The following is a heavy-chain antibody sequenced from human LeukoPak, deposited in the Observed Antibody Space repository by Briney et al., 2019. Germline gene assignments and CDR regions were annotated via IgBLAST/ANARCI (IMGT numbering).Heavy chain of an antibody. J-gene: IGHJ3*02. Sequence: SETLSLTCTVSGGSISSSSYYWGWIRQPPGKGLEWIGSIYYSGSTYYNPSLKSRVTISVDTSKNQFSLKLSSVTAADPAVYYCARLQYYYDSSGLTGNAFDIWGQGTMVTVSS. V-gene: IGHV4-39*01. CDR1: GGSISSSSYY. CDR3: ARLQYYYDSSGLTGNAFDI. CDR2: IYYSGST. D-gene: IGHD3-22*01.